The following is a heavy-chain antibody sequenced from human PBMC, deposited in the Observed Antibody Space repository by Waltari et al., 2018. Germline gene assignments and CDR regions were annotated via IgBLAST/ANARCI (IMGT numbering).Heavy chain of an antibody. CDR2: IYYSGST. J-gene: IGHJ4*02. CDR3: ARDSRGGYGYFDY. CDR1: AGSITNDIYY. Sequence: QVQLQESGPGLVKPSQTLSLTCTLSAGSITNDIYYWSWIRQPPGKGLVWIGYIYYSGSTYYNPSLKSRVTISLDTSKNQFSLKLSSVTAADTAVYFCARDSRGGYGYFDYWGQGTLVTVSS. V-gene: IGHV4-30-4*08. D-gene: IGHD5-18*01.